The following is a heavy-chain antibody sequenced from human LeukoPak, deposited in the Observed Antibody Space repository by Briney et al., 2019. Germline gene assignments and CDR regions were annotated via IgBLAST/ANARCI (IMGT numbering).Heavy chain of an antibody. J-gene: IGHJ4*02. CDR2: INGDGSST. V-gene: IGHV3-74*01. D-gene: IGHD1-26*01. Sequence: GGSLRLSCAASGFTLSSNWMHWVRQAPGKGLVWVSRINGDGSSTSYADSVKGRFTISRDNAKNSLYLQMNSLRAEDTAVYYCARESRRVGEGDFDFWGQGTLVTVSS. CDR3: ARESRRVGEGDFDF. CDR1: GFTLSSNW.